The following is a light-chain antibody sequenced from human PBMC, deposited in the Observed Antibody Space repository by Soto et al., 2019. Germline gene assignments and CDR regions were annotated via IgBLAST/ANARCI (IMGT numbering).Light chain of an antibody. CDR3: QQLNYWPRIT. CDR1: QSVGTN. Sequence: DIVMTQSPGTLSVSPGERATLSCRASQSVGTNLAWYQQRPGQAPRLLVYGASPRASGIPPRFSGSGSGTDFTLTISSLQSEDFAVYYCQQLNYWPRITFGQGTRLEIK. J-gene: IGKJ5*01. V-gene: IGKV3-15*01. CDR2: GAS.